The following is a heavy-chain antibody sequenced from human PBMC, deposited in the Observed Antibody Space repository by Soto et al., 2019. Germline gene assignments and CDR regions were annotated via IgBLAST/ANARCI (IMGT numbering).Heavy chain of an antibody. D-gene: IGHD6-19*01. CDR3: AASSKGGWTCDY. V-gene: IGHV4-31*03. CDR2: VHYSGNT. Sequence: QVQLQESGPGLVTPSQTLSLTCTVSGDSISSGAYYWSWVRQHPGKGLEWIGYVHYSGNTFYTPSLKSRLTLSVDTSQNQFSLNLNSVTAADSAVYYCAASSKGGWTCDYWGQGTLVTVAS. CDR1: GDSISSGAYY. J-gene: IGHJ4*02.